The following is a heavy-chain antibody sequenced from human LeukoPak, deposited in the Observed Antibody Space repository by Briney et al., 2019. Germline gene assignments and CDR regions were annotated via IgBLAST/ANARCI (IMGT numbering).Heavy chain of an antibody. CDR3: ARGRHDITMIVVVMTSVSYYLDV. CDR2: INPSGST. CDR1: GGSFSGYH. V-gene: IGHV4-34*01. D-gene: IGHD3-22*01. Sequence: KPSATLSLTCAVCGGSFSGYHWTWIRPSPGKGREWIGDINPSGSTYYNPSLKSRLTISVDTSKKQFSLKLRSVTAADTAVYYCARGRHDITMIVVVMTSVSYYLDVWGKGTTVTVS. J-gene: IGHJ6*03.